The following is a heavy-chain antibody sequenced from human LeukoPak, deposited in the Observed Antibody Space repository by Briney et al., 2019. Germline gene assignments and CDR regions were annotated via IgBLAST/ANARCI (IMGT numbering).Heavy chain of an antibody. D-gene: IGHD3-3*01. CDR2: FYYSGIT. V-gene: IGHV4-39*07. J-gene: IGHJ4*02. CDR1: GGSISSSGYY. CDR3: AREVTIVGVAMQNDY. Sequence: SETLSLTCTVSGGSISSSGYYWGWIRQPPGKGLEWIGSFYYSGITYYNPSLKSRVTISVDTSKNQFSLKLSSLTAADTAVYYCAREVTIVGVAMQNDYWGRGTLVTVSS.